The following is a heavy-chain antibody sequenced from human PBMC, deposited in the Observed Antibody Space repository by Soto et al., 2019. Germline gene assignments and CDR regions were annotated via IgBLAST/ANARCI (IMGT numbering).Heavy chain of an antibody. CDR2: IDPSDSYT. Sequence: PGESLKISCKGSGYSFTSYWISWVRQMPGKGLEWMGRIDPSDSYTNYSPSFQGHVTISADKSISTAYLQWSSLKASDTAMYYCARHGSCSGGSCYSWFDPWGQGTLVTVSS. CDR3: ARHGSCSGGSCYSWFDP. J-gene: IGHJ5*02. CDR1: GYSFTSYW. D-gene: IGHD2-15*01. V-gene: IGHV5-10-1*01.